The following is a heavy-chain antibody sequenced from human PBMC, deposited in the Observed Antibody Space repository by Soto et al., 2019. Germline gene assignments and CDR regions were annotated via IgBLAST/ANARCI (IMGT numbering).Heavy chain of an antibody. V-gene: IGHV3-23*01. CDR2: ISGTGGMT. Sequence: EAQLLQSGRGLVPPGGSLRLSCVASGFAFGNYPMAWVRQTPGKGLQCISTISGTGGMTDYEDSVRGRFTVSIDNSKDTVHLQMTSLRVDDTAVYYCAKDRTMARGIRAFDIWGQGTTVTISS. D-gene: IGHD3-10*01. J-gene: IGHJ3*02. CDR3: AKDRTMARGIRAFDI. CDR1: GFAFGNYP.